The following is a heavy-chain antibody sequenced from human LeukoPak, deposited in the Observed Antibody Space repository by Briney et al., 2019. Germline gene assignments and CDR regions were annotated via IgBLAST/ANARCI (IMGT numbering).Heavy chain of an antibody. CDR2: AGWAGGTT. V-gene: IGHV3-43*01. D-gene: IGHD3-10*02. CDR3: AKELDTMFFDY. Sequence: GGSLRLSCATSVFTFDRYTIHWVRQAPGKGLEWVSLAGWAGGTTYYSDSVRGRFTISRDSGKNSVYLQMNSLTTDDTAFYFCAKELDTMFFDYWGQGALVTVSS. J-gene: IGHJ4*02. CDR1: VFTFDRYT.